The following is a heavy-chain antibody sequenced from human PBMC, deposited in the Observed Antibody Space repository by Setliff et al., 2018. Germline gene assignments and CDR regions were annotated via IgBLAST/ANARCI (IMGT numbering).Heavy chain of an antibody. V-gene: IGHV1-18*01. CDR1: GYTSNNYG. Sequence: ASVKVSCKASGYTSNNYGVAWVRQAPGQGLDWMGWVTIYNGNTKYAQNLQGRLTLSTDRSTNTVYMELGSLTTDDTAIYYCARVESMVRGKNILRHFDYWGQGTQVTVS. CDR2: VTIYNGNT. J-gene: IGHJ4*02. CDR3: ARVESMVRGKNILRHFDY. D-gene: IGHD3-10*01.